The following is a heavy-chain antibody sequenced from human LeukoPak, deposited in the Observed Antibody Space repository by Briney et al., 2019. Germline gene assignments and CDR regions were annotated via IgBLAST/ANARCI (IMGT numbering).Heavy chain of an antibody. J-gene: IGHJ4*02. V-gene: IGHV4-61*02. Sequence: PSQTLSLTCTVSGGSISSGSYYWSWIRQPAGKGLEWIGRIYNSGSTNYNPSLKSRVTISVDTSKNQFSLKLSSVTAAGTAVYYCARGYDLWSGYLDYWGRGTLVTVSS. D-gene: IGHD3-3*01. CDR3: ARGYDLWSGYLDY. CDR1: GGSISSGSYY. CDR2: IYNSGST.